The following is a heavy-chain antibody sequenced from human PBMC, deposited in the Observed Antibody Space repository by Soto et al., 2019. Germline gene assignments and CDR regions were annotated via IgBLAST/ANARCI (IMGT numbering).Heavy chain of an antibody. D-gene: IGHD1-26*01. CDR2: ISYDGSNK. Sequence: PGGSLRLSCAASGFTFSSYAMHWVRQAPGKGLEWVAVISYDGSNKYYADSVKGRFTISRDNSKNTLYLQMNSLRAEDTAVYYCARDEWELLRPPVPFDYWGQGTLVTVSS. CDR3: ARDEWELLRPPVPFDY. J-gene: IGHJ4*02. CDR1: GFTFSSYA. V-gene: IGHV3-30-3*01.